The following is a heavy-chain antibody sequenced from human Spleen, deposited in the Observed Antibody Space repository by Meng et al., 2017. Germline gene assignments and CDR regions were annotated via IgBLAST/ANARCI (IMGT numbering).Heavy chain of an antibody. J-gene: IGHJ2*01. Sequence: QVRLQESGPGLVKPSETLSLTCSVSGGSIRSYHWSWIRQPAGKGLEWIGRIYTSGSTNYNPSLKSRVTMSVDTSKNQFSLKLSSVTAADTAVYYCARDQREEQWPDWYFDLWGRGTLVTVSS. CDR3: ARDQREEQWPDWYFDL. CDR1: GGSIRSYH. V-gene: IGHV4-4*07. CDR2: IYTSGST. D-gene: IGHD6-19*01.